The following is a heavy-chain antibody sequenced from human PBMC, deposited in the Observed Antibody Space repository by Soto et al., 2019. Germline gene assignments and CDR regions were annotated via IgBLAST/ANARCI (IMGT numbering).Heavy chain of an antibody. D-gene: IGHD6-13*01. V-gene: IGHV3-23*01. CDR1: GFPFQSYA. CDR2: ITGTGSAT. Sequence: PGGSLRLSCAASGFPFQSYAMNWVRQAPGRGLEWVSGITGTGSATYYADSVKGRLTISRDNSKNTVYLQMNSLRDEDTAVYYCAKLTAAWGQGTLVTVSS. J-gene: IGHJ4*02. CDR3: AKLTAA.